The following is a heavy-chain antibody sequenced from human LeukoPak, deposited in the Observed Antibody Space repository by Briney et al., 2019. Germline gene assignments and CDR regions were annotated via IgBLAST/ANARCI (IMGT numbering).Heavy chain of an antibody. D-gene: IGHD3-9*01. CDR3: ANGYYDILTGILGY. CDR2: IKQDGSEK. CDR1: GFTFSSYW. V-gene: IGHV3-7*01. Sequence: GGSLRLSCAASGFTFSSYWMSWVRQAPGKGLEWVANIKQDGSEKYYVDSVKGRFTISRDNSKNTLYLQMNSLRAEDTAVYYCANGYYDILTGILGYWGQGTLVTVSS. J-gene: IGHJ4*02.